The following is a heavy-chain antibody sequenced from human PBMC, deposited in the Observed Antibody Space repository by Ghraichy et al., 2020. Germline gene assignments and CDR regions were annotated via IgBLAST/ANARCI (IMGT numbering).Heavy chain of an antibody. Sequence: ASVKVSCKASGYTFTGYYMHWVRQAPGQGLEWMGRINPNTGGTNFAQKFQGRVTMTRDTSISTAYMELSSLLFDDTAVYYCAKDSGSLASWFDPWGQGTLVTVSS. CDR1: GYTFTGYY. D-gene: IGHD1-26*01. CDR3: AKDSGSLASWFDP. J-gene: IGHJ5*02. CDR2: INPNTGGT. V-gene: IGHV1-2*02.